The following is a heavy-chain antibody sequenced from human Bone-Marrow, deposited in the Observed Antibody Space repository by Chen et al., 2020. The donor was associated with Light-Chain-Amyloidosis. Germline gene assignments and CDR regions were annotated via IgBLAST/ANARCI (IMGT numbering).Heavy chain of an antibody. J-gene: IGHJ4*02. V-gene: IGHV4-61*01. CDR2: IYYIWRT. Sequence: QVQLQESGPGLVKPSETLSIACSVSGGSVSSSSHYWSWIRQPPGKGLEWIGYIYYIWRTNYHPPPGSRITISLDTSKNQFSLKVPSVTAADTAVYHCARVVGRHDESGHFHYYFDSWGQGTLVTVSS. CDR3: ARVVGRHDESGHFHYYFDS. D-gene: IGHD3-3*01. CDR1: GGSVSSSSHY.